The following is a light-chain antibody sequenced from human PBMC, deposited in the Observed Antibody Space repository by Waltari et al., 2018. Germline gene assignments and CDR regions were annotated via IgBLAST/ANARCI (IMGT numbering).Light chain of an antibody. CDR3: SSFRSDHTYV. CDR1: TSDVGGYNF. J-gene: IGLJ1*01. Sequence: QSALTQPASVSGSPGQSIAISCTGTTSDVGGYNFVSWYQQHPGKAPKRLIYDVTNRPSGVSYRFSGSKSGNTASLTISGLQAEDEADYYCSSFRSDHTYVFGSGTEVTVL. V-gene: IGLV2-14*03. CDR2: DVT.